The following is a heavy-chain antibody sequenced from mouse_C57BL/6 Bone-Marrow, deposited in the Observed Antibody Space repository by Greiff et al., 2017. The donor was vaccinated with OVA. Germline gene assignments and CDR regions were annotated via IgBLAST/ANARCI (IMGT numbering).Heavy chain of an antibody. CDR1: GISITTGNYR. CDR3: ARDIYYDYDGGGFDY. J-gene: IGHJ2*01. CDR2: IYYSGTI. V-gene: IGHV3-5*01. D-gene: IGHD2-4*01. Sequence: EVQLQQSGPGLVKPSQTVFLTCTVTGISITTGNYRWGWNRQFPGNKLEWIGYIYYSGTITYNPSLTSRTTITRDTPKNQFFLEMNSLTAEDTATYYCARDIYYDYDGGGFDYWGQGTTLTVSS.